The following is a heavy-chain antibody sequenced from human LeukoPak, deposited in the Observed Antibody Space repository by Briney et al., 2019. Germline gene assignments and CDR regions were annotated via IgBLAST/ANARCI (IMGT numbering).Heavy chain of an antibody. J-gene: IGHJ3*02. CDR1: GYTFTIYA. Sequence: VASVKVSCKASGYTFTIYAIHWVRQAPGQRLEYMGWINAGNGNTKYSQKFQGRVTITRDTSASTAYMELSSLGSEDTAVYYCARESEGSSWLDAFDIWGQGTMVTVSS. CDR2: INAGNGNT. D-gene: IGHD6-13*01. CDR3: ARESEGSSWLDAFDI. V-gene: IGHV1-3*01.